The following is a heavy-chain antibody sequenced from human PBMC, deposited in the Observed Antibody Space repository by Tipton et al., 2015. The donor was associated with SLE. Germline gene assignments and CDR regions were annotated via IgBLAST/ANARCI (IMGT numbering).Heavy chain of an antibody. J-gene: IGHJ4*02. D-gene: IGHD2-15*01. CDR3: AKDERYCSGGSCYPVYYFDY. CDR2: SCGSGGST. V-gene: IGHV3-23*01. Sequence: SLRLSCAASGFTFSSYAMSWVRQAPGKGLEWVVASCGSGGSTYYADSVKGRFTTSRDNSKNTLYLQMNSLRAEDTAVYYCAKDERYCSGGSCYPVYYFDYWGQGTLVTVSS. CDR1: GFTFSSYA.